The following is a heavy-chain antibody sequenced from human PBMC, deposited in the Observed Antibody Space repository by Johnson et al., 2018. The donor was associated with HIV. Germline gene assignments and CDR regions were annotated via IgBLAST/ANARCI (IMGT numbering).Heavy chain of an antibody. CDR1: GFTFYTFW. J-gene: IGHJ3*02. CDR3: AKVRGYSYGYDGAFDI. V-gene: IGHV3-9*01. CDR2: ISWNSGSI. D-gene: IGHD5-18*01. Sequence: LVESGGGLVQPGGSLRLSCAASGFTFYTFWMSWVRQAPGKGLEWVSGISWNSGSIGYADSVKGRFTISRDNAKNSLYLQMNSLRAEDTALYYCAKVRGYSYGYDGAFDIWGQGTMVTVSS.